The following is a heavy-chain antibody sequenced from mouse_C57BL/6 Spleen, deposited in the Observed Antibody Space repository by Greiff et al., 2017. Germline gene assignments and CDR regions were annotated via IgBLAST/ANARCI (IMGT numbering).Heavy chain of an antibody. Sequence: VQLQQSGPELVKPGDSVKISCKASGYSFTGYFMNWVMQSHGKSLEWIGRINPYNGDTFYNQKFKGKATLTVDKSSSTAHMELRSLTSEDSAVYYCARDYGSSCYFDVWGTGTTVTVSS. V-gene: IGHV1-20*01. CDR2: INPYNGDT. D-gene: IGHD1-1*01. CDR1: GYSFTGYF. J-gene: IGHJ1*03. CDR3: ARDYGSSCYFDV.